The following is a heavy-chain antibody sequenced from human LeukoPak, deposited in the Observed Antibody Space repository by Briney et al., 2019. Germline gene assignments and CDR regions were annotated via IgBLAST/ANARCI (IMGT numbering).Heavy chain of an antibody. CDR2: IKQDGSEK. Sequence: GGSLRLSCAASGFTFSSYWMSWVRQAPGKGLEWVANIKQDGSEKYYVDSVKGRFTISRDNAKNSLYLQMNSLRAEDTAVYYCARDPSCSSTSCYYYYYGMDVWGQGTTATVPS. D-gene: IGHD2-2*01. J-gene: IGHJ6*02. CDR1: GFTFSSYW. V-gene: IGHV3-7*01. CDR3: ARDPSCSSTSCYYYYYGMDV.